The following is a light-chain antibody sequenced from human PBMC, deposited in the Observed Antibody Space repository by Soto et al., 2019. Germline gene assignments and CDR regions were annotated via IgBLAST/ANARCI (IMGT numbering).Light chain of an antibody. CDR2: DVS. CDR3: SSYTSSSTPGV. Sequence: ALTQPASVSGSPGQSITISCTGTSSDVGGYNYVSWYQQHPGKAPKLMIYDVSNRPSGVSNRFSGSKSGNTASLTISGLQAEDEADYYCSSYTSSSTPGVFGGGTKVTVL. V-gene: IGLV2-14*01. J-gene: IGLJ2*01. CDR1: SSDVGGYNY.